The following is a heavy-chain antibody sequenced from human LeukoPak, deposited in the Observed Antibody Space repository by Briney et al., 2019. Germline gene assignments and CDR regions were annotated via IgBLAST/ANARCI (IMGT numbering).Heavy chain of an antibody. CDR1: GFTFSNHN. D-gene: IGHD6-19*01. Sequence: PGGSLRLSCAASGFTFSNHNMNWVRQAPGKGLEWISYISTSSSTIYYADSVKGRFTISRDNANNSLYLQMNSLRAEDTAIYYCARKGLAVAAGLDYWGQGTLVTVSS. CDR2: ISTSSSTI. J-gene: IGHJ4*02. CDR3: ARKGLAVAAGLDY. V-gene: IGHV3-48*01.